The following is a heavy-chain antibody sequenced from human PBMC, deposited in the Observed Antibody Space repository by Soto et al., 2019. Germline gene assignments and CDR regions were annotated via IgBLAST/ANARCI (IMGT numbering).Heavy chain of an antibody. CDR1: GFTFSSYA. D-gene: IGHD3-3*01. Sequence: QLGGSLRLSCAASGFTFSSYAMSWVRQAPGKGLEWVSAISGSGGSTYYADSVKGRFTISRDNSKNTLYLQMNSLRAEDTAVYYCARRRRTIFGVVHPSYYFDYWGQGTLVTVSS. CDR3: ARRRRTIFGVVHPSYYFDY. J-gene: IGHJ4*02. V-gene: IGHV3-23*01. CDR2: ISGSGGST.